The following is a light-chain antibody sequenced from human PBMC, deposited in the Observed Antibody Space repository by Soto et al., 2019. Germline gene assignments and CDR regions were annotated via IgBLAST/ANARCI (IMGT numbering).Light chain of an antibody. CDR3: MQPGLWPYP. J-gene: IGKJ2*01. CDR1: QSLVHSDGNTY. V-gene: IGKV2-30*02. CDR2: KVF. Sequence: DVVMTQSPLSLPVTLGQPASISCRSSQSLVHSDGNTYLNWFQQKPGHPPRRLMYKVFDRDSGVPDRFSVSGSGTDFTLTISRVEAEDVGVYYCMQPGLWPYPFGQGTRLEIE.